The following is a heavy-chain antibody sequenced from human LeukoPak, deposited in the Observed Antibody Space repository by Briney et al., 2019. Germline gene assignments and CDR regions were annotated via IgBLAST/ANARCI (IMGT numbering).Heavy chain of an antibody. CDR1: GFTFSSYG. Sequence: GGSLRLSCAASGFTFSSYGMHWVRQAPGKGLEWVAVISYDGSNKYYADSVKGRFTISRDNSKNTLYLQMNSLRAEDTAVYYCAKDNRIGGYDWSLGYWGQGTLVTVSS. V-gene: IGHV3-30*18. CDR3: AKDNRIGGYDWSLGY. CDR2: ISYDGSNK. D-gene: IGHD5-12*01. J-gene: IGHJ4*02.